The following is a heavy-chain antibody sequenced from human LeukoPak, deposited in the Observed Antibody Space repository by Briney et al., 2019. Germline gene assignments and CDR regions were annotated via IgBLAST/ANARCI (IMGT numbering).Heavy chain of an antibody. D-gene: IGHD3-22*01. CDR3: AKDLLHYDSSGYLPTFDY. J-gene: IGHJ4*02. V-gene: IGHV3-23*01. CDR1: GFTFSSYA. CDR2: ISGSGGST. Sequence: PGGSLRLSCAASGFTFSSYAMSWVRQAPGKGLEWVSAISGSGGSTYYADSVKGRFTISRDNSKNTLYLQMNSLRAEDTAVYYCAKDLLHYDSSGYLPTFDYWGQGTLVTVSS.